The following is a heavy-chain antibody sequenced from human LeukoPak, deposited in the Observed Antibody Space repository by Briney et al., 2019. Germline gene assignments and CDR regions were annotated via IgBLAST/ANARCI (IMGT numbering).Heavy chain of an antibody. CDR3: ARGSSSWSFDY. Sequence: PSETLSLTCTVSGGSISSDDHYWIWIRQPPGKGLEWIGYIEFSGSSYYNPSLKSRVTMSVDTSKNQFSLKLSSVTAADTAVYYCARGSSSWSFDYWGQGTLVTVSS. CDR1: GGSISSDDHY. D-gene: IGHD6-13*01. J-gene: IGHJ4*02. CDR2: IEFSGSS. V-gene: IGHV4-30-4*01.